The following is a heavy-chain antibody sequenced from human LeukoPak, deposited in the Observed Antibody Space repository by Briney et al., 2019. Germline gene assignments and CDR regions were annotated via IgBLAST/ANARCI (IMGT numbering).Heavy chain of an antibody. CDR1: GGSISSYY. V-gene: IGHV4-4*07. Sequence: SETLSLTCTVSGGSISSYYWSWIRQPAGKGLEWIGRIYTSGSTNYNPSLKSRVTMSVDTSKNQFSLKLSSVTAADTAVYYCASGPLWFGEFPLGYWGQGTLVTVSS. CDR3: ASGPLWFGEFPLGY. J-gene: IGHJ4*02. CDR2: IYTSGST. D-gene: IGHD3-10*01.